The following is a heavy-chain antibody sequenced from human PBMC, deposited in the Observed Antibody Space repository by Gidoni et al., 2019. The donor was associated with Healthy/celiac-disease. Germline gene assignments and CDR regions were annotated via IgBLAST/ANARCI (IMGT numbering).Heavy chain of an antibody. V-gene: IGHV3-53*01. CDR1: GFTVSSNY. Sequence: EVQLVESGGGLIQPGGSLSLSCAASGFTVSSNYMSWVRQAPGRGLEWGSVIYSGGSTYYADSEKGRFTISRDNSKNTLYLQMNSLRAEDTAVYYCARSMTTVTPDFDYWGQGTLVTVSS. J-gene: IGHJ4*02. D-gene: IGHD4-17*01. CDR3: ARSMTTVTPDFDY. CDR2: IYSGGST.